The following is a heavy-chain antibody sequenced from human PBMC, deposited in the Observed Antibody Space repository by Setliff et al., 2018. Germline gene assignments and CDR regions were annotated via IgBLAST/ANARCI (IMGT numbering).Heavy chain of an antibody. CDR3: ATGRLLWFGELIKDAFDI. CDR1: GYTLTELS. D-gene: IGHD3-10*01. Sequence: ASVKVSCKVSGYTLTELSMHWVRQAPGKGLEWMGGFDPEDGETIYAQKFQGRVTMTEDTSTDTAYMELSSLRSEDTAVYYCATGRLLWFGELIKDAFDIWGQGTMITVSS. J-gene: IGHJ3*02. CDR2: FDPEDGET. V-gene: IGHV1-24*01.